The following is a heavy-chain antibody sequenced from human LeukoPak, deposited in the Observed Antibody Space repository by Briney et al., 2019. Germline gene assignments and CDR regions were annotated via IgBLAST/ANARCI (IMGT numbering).Heavy chain of an antibody. CDR2: IYHSGST. CDR1: GYSISSISSTYY. Sequence: SETLSLTCTVSGYSISSISSTYYWGWVRQSPGKGLEWIGSIYHSGSTYYNPSLQSRVTISVDTSKNQFSLKLSSVTAADTAVYYCARPGPYCSSTSCLKYFQHWGQGTLVTVSS. J-gene: IGHJ1*01. D-gene: IGHD2-2*01. V-gene: IGHV4-38-2*02. CDR3: ARPGPYCSSTSCLKYFQH.